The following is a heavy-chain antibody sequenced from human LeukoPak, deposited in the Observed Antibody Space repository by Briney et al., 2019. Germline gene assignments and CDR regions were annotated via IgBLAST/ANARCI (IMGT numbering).Heavy chain of an antibody. CDR1: GYTFTSYY. CDR3: ACTMIVEDAFDI. D-gene: IGHD3-22*01. J-gene: IGHJ3*02. Sequence: ASVKVSCKASGYTFTSYYMHWVRQAPGQGLEWMGIINPSGGSTSYAQKFQGRVTMTRDTSTSTVYMELSSLRSEDTAVYYCACTMIVEDAFDIWGQGTMVTVSS. V-gene: IGHV1-46*03. CDR2: INPSGGST.